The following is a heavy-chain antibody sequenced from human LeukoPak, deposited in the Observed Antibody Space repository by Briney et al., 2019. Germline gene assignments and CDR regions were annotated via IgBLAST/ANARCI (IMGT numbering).Heavy chain of an antibody. Sequence: GGSLRLSCAASGFTFRSNWMHWVRQAPGKGLVWVARINPEGSRTSYADSVKGRFTTSRDNAKNTLYLQMNSLRAEDTAVYYCARAGGHCSSTSCYNWVDPWGQGTLVTVSS. CDR1: GFTFRSNW. CDR2: INPEGSRT. J-gene: IGHJ5*02. CDR3: ARAGGHCSSTSCYNWVDP. V-gene: IGHV3-74*01. D-gene: IGHD2-2*01.